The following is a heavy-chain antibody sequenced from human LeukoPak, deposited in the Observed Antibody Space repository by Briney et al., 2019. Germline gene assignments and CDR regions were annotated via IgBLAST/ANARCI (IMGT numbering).Heavy chain of an antibody. CDR3: ARVGRGWELDY. J-gene: IGHJ4*02. Sequence: KPSETLSLTCTVSGGSISSGDYYWSWIRQPPGKGLEWIGYIYYSGSTYYNSSLKSRVIISVDRSKNQFSLKLSSVTAADTAVYYCARVGRGWELDYRGQGTLVTVSS. D-gene: IGHD3-10*01. CDR2: IYYSGST. V-gene: IGHV4-30-4*01. CDR1: GGSISSGDYY.